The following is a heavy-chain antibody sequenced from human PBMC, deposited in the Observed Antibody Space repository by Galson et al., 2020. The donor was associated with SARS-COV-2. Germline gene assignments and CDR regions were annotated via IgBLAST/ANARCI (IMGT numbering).Heavy chain of an antibody. Sequence: SETLSLTCTVSGGSISSYYWSWIRQPPGKGLEWIGYIYYSGSTNYNPSLKSRVTISVDTSKNQFSLKLSSVTAADTAVYYCAREGFRGEYSSSPDPGWFDPWGQGTLVTVSS. D-gene: IGHD6-6*01. CDR3: AREGFRGEYSSSPDPGWFDP. J-gene: IGHJ5*02. V-gene: IGHV4-59*01. CDR1: GGSISSYY. CDR2: IYYSGST.